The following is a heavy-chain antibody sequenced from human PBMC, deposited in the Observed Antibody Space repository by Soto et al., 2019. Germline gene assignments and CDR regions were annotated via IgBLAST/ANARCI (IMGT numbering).Heavy chain of an antibody. D-gene: IGHD2-2*01. CDR3: ARVMGIVVVPAAMIDY. V-gene: IGHV3-21*01. Sequence: EVQLVESGGGLVKPGGSLRLSCAASGFTFSSYSMNWVRQAPGKGLEWVSSISSSSSYIYYADSVKGRFTISRDNAKNSLYLQMNSLRAEDTAVYYCARVMGIVVVPAAMIDYWGQGTLVTVFS. CDR1: GFTFSSYS. CDR2: ISSSSSYI. J-gene: IGHJ4*02.